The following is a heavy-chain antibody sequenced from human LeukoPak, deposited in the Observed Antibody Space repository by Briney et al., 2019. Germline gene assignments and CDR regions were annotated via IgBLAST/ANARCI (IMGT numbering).Heavy chain of an antibody. V-gene: IGHV3-13*04. D-gene: IGHD6-19*01. CDR2: IGTSGDT. CDR3: SRVGSSGWANYFDS. Sequence: GGSLRLSCAASGFTFSSYDMHWVRQATGKGLEWVSVIGTSGDTYYAGSVKGRFTISRENAKNSLYLQMNSLTAGDTAVYFCSRVGSSGWANYFDSWGEDTVVSVSS. J-gene: IGHJ4*02. CDR1: GFTFSSYD.